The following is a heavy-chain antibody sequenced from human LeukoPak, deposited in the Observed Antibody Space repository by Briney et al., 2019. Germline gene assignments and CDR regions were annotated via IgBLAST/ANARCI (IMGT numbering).Heavy chain of an antibody. CDR3: AKGKNTGSYLSHVDY. D-gene: IGHD3-10*01. Sequence: GGTLRLSCAASGFTFSSYAMSWVRQAPGKGLEGVSVISGSGDSTDYADSVKGRFTISRDNSKNSLYLQMNSLRTEDTALYYCAKGKNTGSYLSHVDYWGQGTLVTVSS. CDR2: ISGSGDST. J-gene: IGHJ4*02. CDR1: GFTFSSYA. V-gene: IGHV3-23*01.